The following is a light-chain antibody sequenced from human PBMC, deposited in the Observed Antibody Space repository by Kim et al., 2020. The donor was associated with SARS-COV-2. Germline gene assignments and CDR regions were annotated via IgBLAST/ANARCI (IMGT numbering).Light chain of an antibody. Sequence: SYELTQPPSVSVAPGETARITCGGHSIATKHVHWYRQRPGQAPVLLIYYSTDRPSGIPERFSGSNSGTAATLTISRVEAGDEADYYCQVWDSSNYFYVVFGGGTKVTVL. CDR3: QVWDSSNYFYVV. V-gene: IGLV3-21*01. J-gene: IGLJ2*01. CDR2: YST. CDR1: SIATKH.